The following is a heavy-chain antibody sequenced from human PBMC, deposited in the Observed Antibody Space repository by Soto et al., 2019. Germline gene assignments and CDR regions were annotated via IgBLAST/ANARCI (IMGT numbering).Heavy chain of an antibody. V-gene: IGHV1-8*01. J-gene: IGHJ4*02. CDR2: MRANSGDT. CDR3: ARYIHGQGFKG. CDR1: GDTFTNFD. Sequence: QVQLVQSGAEVKKPGASVKVSCKPSGDTFTNFDLNWVRQAAGKGLEWLGWMRANSGDTGHAQKFRGRVSMTRDISMSTAYRELSSLRAEDTAVYYCARYIHGQGFKGWGQGTLVIVSS. D-gene: IGHD3-3*01.